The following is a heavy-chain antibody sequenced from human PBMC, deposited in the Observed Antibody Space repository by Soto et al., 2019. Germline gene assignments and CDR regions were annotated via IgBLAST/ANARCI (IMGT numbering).Heavy chain of an antibody. J-gene: IGHJ4*02. CDR1: GGSFSGYY. Sequence: SETLSLTCAVYGGSFSGYYWSWIRQPPGKGPEWIGEINHSGSTNYNPSLKSRVTISVDTSKNQFSLKLSSVTAADTAVYYCARGFGEITIFGVVTVPTINFDYWGQGTLVTVSS. CDR3: ARGFGEITIFGVVTVPTINFDY. D-gene: IGHD3-3*01. CDR2: INHSGST. V-gene: IGHV4-34*01.